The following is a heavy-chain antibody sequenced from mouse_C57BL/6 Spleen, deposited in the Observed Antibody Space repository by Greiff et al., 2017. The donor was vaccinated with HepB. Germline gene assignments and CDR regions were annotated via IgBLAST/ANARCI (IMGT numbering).Heavy chain of an antibody. D-gene: IGHD4-1*01. CDR1: GYTFTSYW. CDR2: IYPGSGST. J-gene: IGHJ1*03. CDR3: ARRSNWEWYFDV. Sequence: QVQLQQPGAELVKPGASVKMSCKASGYTFTSYWITWVKQRPGQGLEWIGDIYPGSGSTNYNEKFKSKATLTVDTSSSTAYMQLSSLTPEDSAVYYCARRSNWEWYFDVWGTGTTVTVSS. V-gene: IGHV1-55*01.